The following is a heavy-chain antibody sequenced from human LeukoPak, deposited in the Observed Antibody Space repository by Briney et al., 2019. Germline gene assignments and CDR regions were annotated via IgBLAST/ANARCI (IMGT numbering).Heavy chain of an antibody. CDR3: VRGPPGYRIRYIDY. CDR1: GFTFSSYE. V-gene: IGHV3-48*03. D-gene: IGHD1-14*01. CDR2: ISLSGSDT. J-gene: IGHJ4*02. Sequence: GGSLRLSCAASGFTFSSYEMNWVRQAPGKGLEWVSYISLSGSDTYYADSVTGRFTISRDNAKNSLYLQMNSLRDEDTAVYYCVRGPPGYRIRYIDYWGQGTLVTVSS.